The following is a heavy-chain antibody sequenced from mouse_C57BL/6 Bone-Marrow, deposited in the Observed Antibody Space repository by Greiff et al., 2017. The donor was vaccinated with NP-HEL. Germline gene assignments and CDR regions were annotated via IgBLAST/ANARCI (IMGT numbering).Heavy chain of an antibody. CDR2: IHPNSGST. Sequence: QVQLQQPGAELVKPGASVKLSCKASGYTFTSYWMHWVKQRPGQGLEWIGMIHPNSGSTNYNEKFKSKATLTVDKSSSTAYMQLSSLTSEDSAVYYCARPYYDYDGGAGYAMDYWGQGTSVTVSS. CDR1: GYTFTSYW. J-gene: IGHJ4*01. D-gene: IGHD2-4*01. CDR3: ARPYYDYDGGAGYAMDY. V-gene: IGHV1-64*01.